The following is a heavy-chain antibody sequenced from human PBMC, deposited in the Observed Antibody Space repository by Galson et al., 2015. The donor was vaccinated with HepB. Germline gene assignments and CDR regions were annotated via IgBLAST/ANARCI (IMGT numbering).Heavy chain of an antibody. J-gene: IGHJ5*02. D-gene: IGHD6-13*01. CDR1: GYTFTSYD. Sequence: SVKVSCKASGYTFTSYDINWVRQATGQGLEWMGWMNPNSGNTGYAQKFQGRVTMTRNTSISTAYMELSSLRSEDTAVYYCARVRVAAAGNWFDPWGQGTLVTVSS. V-gene: IGHV1-8*01. CDR2: MNPNSGNT. CDR3: ARVRVAAAGNWFDP.